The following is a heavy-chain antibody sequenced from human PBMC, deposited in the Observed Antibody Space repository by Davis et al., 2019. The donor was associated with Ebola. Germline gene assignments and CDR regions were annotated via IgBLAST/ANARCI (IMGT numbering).Heavy chain of an antibody. D-gene: IGHD3-10*01. CDR1: GGSIGSYY. CDR2: IYFIGST. V-gene: IGHV4-59*12. CDR3: AREGPGY. J-gene: IGHJ4*02. Sequence: LETLSLTCTISGGSIGSYYWGWVRQPPGKGLEWIGFIYFIGSTKYNASLKSRVTISVDTSKNQFSLKLTSVTAADTAVYYCAREGPGYWGQGTLVTVSS.